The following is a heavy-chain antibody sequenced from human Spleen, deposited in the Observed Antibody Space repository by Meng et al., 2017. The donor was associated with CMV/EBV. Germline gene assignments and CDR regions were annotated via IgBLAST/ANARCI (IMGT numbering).Heavy chain of an antibody. J-gene: IGHJ4*02. V-gene: IGHV3-15*01. CDR2: IKSKTDGGTT. D-gene: IGHD2-15*01. CDR3: TTLYIIVVVAAFDY. CDR1: GFTLRNAW. Sequence: GGSLRLSCAASGFTLRNAWMSWVRQAPGKGLEWVGRIKSKTDGGTTDYAAPVKGRFTISRDDSKNTLYLQMNSLKTEDTAVYYCTTLYIIVVVAAFDYWGQGTLVTVSS.